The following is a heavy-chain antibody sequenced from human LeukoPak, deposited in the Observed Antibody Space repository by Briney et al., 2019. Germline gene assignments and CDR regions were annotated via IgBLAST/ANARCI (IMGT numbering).Heavy chain of an antibody. J-gene: IGHJ2*01. CDR3: AKPRAMTTGVGRYFDL. D-gene: IGHD1-1*01. Sequence: GGSLRLSCGYNGYTLTRYAMSGMRQAPGKGLEWVSAISGGGENTYYGDSVKGRFTISRDNSKNTLYLQMNSLRAEDTATYYCAKPRAMTTGVGRYFDLWGRGTLVTVSS. CDR2: ISGGGENT. V-gene: IGHV3-23*01. CDR1: GYTLTRYA.